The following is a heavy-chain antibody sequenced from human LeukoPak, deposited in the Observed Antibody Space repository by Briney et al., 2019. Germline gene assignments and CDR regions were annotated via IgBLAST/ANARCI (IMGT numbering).Heavy chain of an antibody. Sequence: PSETLSLTCTVSGGSISSGSYYWSWIRQPAGKGLEWIERIYTSGSTNYNPSLKSRVTISVDTSKTQFSLKLSSVTAADTAVYYCASIPSLEYYFVYWGQGTLVTVSS. J-gene: IGHJ4*02. V-gene: IGHV4-61*02. D-gene: IGHD2-2*02. CDR3: ASIPSLEYYFVY. CDR1: GGSISSGSYY. CDR2: IYTSGST.